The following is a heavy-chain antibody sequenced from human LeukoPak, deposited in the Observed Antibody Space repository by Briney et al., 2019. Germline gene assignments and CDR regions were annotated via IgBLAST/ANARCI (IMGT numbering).Heavy chain of an antibody. CDR2: INHSGYT. CDR3: TRMSTGHDY. V-gene: IGHV4-34*01. CDR1: GVSFNDYY. Sequence: SETLSLTCAVSGVSFNDYYWSWVRQTPGEGLEWIGEINHSGYTNDSPSLKSRVTLSIDTSRKQFSLNLRSVTVADTGIYYCTRMSTGHDYWGQGTLVTVSS. D-gene: IGHD5/OR15-5a*01. J-gene: IGHJ4*02.